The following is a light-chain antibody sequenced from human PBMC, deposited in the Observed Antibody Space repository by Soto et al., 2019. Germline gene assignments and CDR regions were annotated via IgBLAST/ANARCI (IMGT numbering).Light chain of an antibody. Sequence: DIQVTQSPPPLSASVGDRVTITCRASQTISTWMAWYQQKPGKAPKLLIFDASRLQTGVPSRFSGSGSGTDFTLTISRLEPEDVAVYYCQQYGSSPWTFGQGTKVDIK. V-gene: IGKV1-5*01. CDR1: QTISTW. CDR3: QQYGSSPWT. CDR2: DAS. J-gene: IGKJ1*01.